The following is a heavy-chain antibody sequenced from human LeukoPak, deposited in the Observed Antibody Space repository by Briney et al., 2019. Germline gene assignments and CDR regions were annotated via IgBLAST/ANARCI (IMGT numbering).Heavy chain of an antibody. CDR3: ARGSKDDSSLDY. V-gene: IGHV4-39*07. CDR2: IYYSGNT. Sequence: SETLSLTCTVSGDSIGSSGFYWGWIRQPPGKGLEWIGSIYYSGNTYYNPSLKSRVTIFVDTSKNQFSLKLSSVTAADTAVYYCARGSKDDSSLDYWGQGTLVTVSS. CDR1: GDSIGSSGFY. J-gene: IGHJ4*02. D-gene: IGHD3-22*01.